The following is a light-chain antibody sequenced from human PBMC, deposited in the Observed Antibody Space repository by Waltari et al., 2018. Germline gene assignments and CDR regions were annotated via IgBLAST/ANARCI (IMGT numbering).Light chain of an antibody. CDR2: AAS. CDR3: QQFSGILWT. V-gene: IGKV1-NL1*01. J-gene: IGKJ1*01. Sequence: DIQMTQSPSSLSASVGDRVTITCRASQDIRNALAWYQQKPGKAPKLLLYAASRLESGVPSRFSGSGSGTDYTLTITGLQPEDSATYYCQQFSGILWTFGQGTKLEIK. CDR1: QDIRNA.